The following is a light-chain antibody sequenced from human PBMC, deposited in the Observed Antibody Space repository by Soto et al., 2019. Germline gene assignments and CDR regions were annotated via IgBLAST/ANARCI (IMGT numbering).Light chain of an antibody. CDR2: EVN. V-gene: IGLV2-8*01. Sequence: QSALTQPPSASGSPGQSVTISCTGTSSDVGNYNYVSWYQQYPGKAPKLMMYEVNKRPSGVTDRFSGSKSGNTASLTVSGLQDEDEAAYYCTSYAAGKNVVFGGGTKLTVL. CDR3: TSYAAGKNVV. CDR1: SSDVGNYNY. J-gene: IGLJ2*01.